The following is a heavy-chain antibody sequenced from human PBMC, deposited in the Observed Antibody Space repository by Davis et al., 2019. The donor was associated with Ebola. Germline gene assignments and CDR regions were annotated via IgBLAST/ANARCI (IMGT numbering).Heavy chain of an antibody. CDR1: GLTFSNYD. Sequence: PGGSLRLSCVDSGLTFSNYDMSWVRQAPGKGLDWVSRISSNGDTAYYADSVRGRFTISRDNSRNTLYLQMDSLKVEDTAMYYCATDWASGRIWGQGTLVTVSS. J-gene: IGHJ4*02. CDR2: ISSNGDTA. V-gene: IGHV3-23*01. CDR3: ATDWASGRI. D-gene: IGHD1-14*01.